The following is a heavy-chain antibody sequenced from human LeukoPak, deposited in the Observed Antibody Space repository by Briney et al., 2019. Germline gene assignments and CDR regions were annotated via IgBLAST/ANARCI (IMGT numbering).Heavy chain of an antibody. CDR1: GYTFTSYG. J-gene: IGHJ4*02. D-gene: IGHD3-10*01. Sequence: ASVKVSCKASGYTFTSYGISWVRQALGQGLEWMGWISAYNGNTNYAQKLQGRVTMTTDTSTSTAYMELRSLRSDDTAVYYCARRPMVRGVRYFDYWGQGTLITVSS. V-gene: IGHV1-18*01. CDR3: ARRPMVRGVRYFDY. CDR2: ISAYNGNT.